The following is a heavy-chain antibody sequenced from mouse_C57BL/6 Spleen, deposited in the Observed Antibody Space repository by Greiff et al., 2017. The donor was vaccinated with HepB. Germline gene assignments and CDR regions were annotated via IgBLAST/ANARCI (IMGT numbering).Heavy chain of an antibody. CDR2: ILTGSGNT. V-gene: IGHV1-9*01. CDR1: GYTFTGYW. Sequence: QVQLQQSGAELMKPGASVKLSCKATGYTFTGYWIEWVKQRPGHGLEWIGEILTGSGNTNYNEKFKGKATFTSETTSNTTYMQLSSLTTEDSAIYYCSRSNGNLYAMDYWGQGTSVTVST. D-gene: IGHD2-1*01. CDR3: SRSNGNLYAMDY. J-gene: IGHJ4*01.